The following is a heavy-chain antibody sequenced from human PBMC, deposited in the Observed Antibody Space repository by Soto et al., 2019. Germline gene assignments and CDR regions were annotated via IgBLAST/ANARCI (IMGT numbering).Heavy chain of an antibody. CDR1: GFTFSSYW. J-gene: IGHJ4*02. V-gene: IGHV3-74*01. CDR2: INSDGSST. Sequence: GGSLRLSCAASGFTFSSYWMHWVRQAPGKGLVWVSRINSDGSSTSYADSVKGRFTISRGNAKNTLYLQMNSLRAEDTAVYYCASLAACDDILTDCDYFDYWGQGTLVTVSS. D-gene: IGHD3-9*01. CDR3: ASLAACDDILTDCDYFDY.